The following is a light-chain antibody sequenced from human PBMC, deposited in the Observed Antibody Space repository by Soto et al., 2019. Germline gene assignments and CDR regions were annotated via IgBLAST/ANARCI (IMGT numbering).Light chain of an antibody. V-gene: IGKV1-39*01. CDR3: QQSYSTLWT. Sequence: DIQMTQSPPSLSASVGDRVTITCRASQSISSDVNWYQQMPGKAPKLLIYAASRLQSGVPSRFSGSGSGTDFTLTISSLQPEDFATYYCQQSYSTLWTFGQGTKVEIK. J-gene: IGKJ1*01. CDR2: AAS. CDR1: QSISSD.